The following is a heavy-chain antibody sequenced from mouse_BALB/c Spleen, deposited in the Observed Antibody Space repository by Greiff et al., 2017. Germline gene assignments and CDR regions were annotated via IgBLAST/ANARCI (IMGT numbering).Heavy chain of an antibody. D-gene: IGHD1-1*01. CDR3: ARDTTVVATYWYFDV. CDR1: GYTFTDYN. V-gene: IGHV1S29*02. Sequence: VQLKESGPELVKPGASVKISCKASGYTFTDYNMHWVKQSHGKSLEWIGYIYPYNGGTGYNQKFKSKATLTVDNSSSTAYMELRSLTSEDSAVYYCARDTTVVATYWYFDVWGAGTTVTVSS. CDR2: IYPYNGGT. J-gene: IGHJ1*01.